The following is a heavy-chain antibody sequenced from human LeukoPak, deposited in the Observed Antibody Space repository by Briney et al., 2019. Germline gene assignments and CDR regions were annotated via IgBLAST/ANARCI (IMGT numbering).Heavy chain of an antibody. CDR2: IYHCGGT. Sequence: SETLSLTCTVSGGSLNSDYWSWIRQPPGKGVEWIGYIYHCGGTYYNPSLESRVTVSVDTSKKHFSLKLTSVTAADTAVYYCARVGGFHLQFDPWGQGTLVTVSS. V-gene: IGHV4-59*13. D-gene: IGHD3-16*01. CDR3: ARVGGFHLQFDP. CDR1: GGSLNSDY. J-gene: IGHJ5*02.